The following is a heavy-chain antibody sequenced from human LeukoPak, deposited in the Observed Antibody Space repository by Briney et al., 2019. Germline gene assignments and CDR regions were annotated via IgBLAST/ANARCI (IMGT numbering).Heavy chain of an antibody. CDR2: IYHSRRA. CDR1: GYSLTSCYD. D-gene: IGHD3-3*01. J-gene: IGHJ4*02. V-gene: IGHV4-38-2*02. Sequence: SSETLSLTCTVSGYSLTSCYDWAWIRQPPGKGLEWIGNIYHSRRAFYKSSLQSRVTMSVETSKNQFSLNLTSVTAADTAVYFCARVSAHGICDSWGRGTLVTVSS. CDR3: ARVSAHGICDS.